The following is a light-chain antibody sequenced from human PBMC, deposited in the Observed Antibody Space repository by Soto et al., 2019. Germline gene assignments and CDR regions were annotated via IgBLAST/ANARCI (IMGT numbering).Light chain of an antibody. CDR2: WAS. V-gene: IGKV4-1*01. Sequence: MVLAQCPSPLVFALGGMATNKWKSRQRVLYSSNGKKYLAWYQQKPGQPPNLLLYWASTRQSGVPDRFSGSGSGTDFTLTISSLQAEDVAVYYCQQYDTLPITFGQGTRLEVK. CDR3: QQYDTLPIT. J-gene: IGKJ5*01. CDR1: QRVLYSSNGKKY.